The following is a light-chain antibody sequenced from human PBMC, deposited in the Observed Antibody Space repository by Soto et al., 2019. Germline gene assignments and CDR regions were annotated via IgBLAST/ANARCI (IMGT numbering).Light chain of an antibody. CDR1: GSDFGNYNL. V-gene: IGLV2-23*01. CDR2: GDT. J-gene: IGLJ2*01. Sequence: QPVLTQPASVSGSPGQSITISCSGTGSDFGNYNLVSWYQQHPGKAPKLIIFGDTRRPSGVSDRFSGSKSGNTASLTISGLQTEDEAEYHCCSVAGTDTVVFGGGTKLTVL. CDR3: CSVAGTDTVV.